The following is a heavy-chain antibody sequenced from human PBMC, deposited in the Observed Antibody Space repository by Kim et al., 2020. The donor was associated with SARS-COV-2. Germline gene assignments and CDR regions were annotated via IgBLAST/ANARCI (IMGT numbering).Heavy chain of an antibody. J-gene: IGHJ6*02. CDR3: ARDAGGMDV. D-gene: IGHD1-1*01. Sequence: GSTYYNPSLKSRVTISVDTSKNQFSLKLSSVTAADTAVYYCARDAGGMDVWGQGTTVTVSS. CDR2: GST. V-gene: IGHV4-31*02.